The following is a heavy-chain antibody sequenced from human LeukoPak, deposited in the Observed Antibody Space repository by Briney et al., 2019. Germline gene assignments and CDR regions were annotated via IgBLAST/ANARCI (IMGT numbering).Heavy chain of an antibody. D-gene: IGHD2-15*01. V-gene: IGHV1-18*04. CDR2: ISTYNGNT. J-gene: IGHJ3*02. CDR1: RYTFTSHG. CDR3: ARDLLYCSGGSCYSLDAFDI. Sequence: GASVKVSCKASRYTFTSHGISWVRQAPGQGREWIGWISTYNGNTNYAQKLQGTVTMSTDTSTSTGYLELRSLRSDDTAVYYCARDLLYCSGGSCYSLDAFDIWGQGTMVTVSS.